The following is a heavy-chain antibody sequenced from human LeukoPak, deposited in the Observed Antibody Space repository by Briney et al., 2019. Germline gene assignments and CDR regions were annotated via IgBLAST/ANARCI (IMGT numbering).Heavy chain of an antibody. V-gene: IGHV4-59*01. CDR3: ARDSDSATVTTFGY. CDR2: ISYTGST. D-gene: IGHD4-17*01. Sequence: SETLSLTCTVSGGSISSYYWSWIRQPPGKGLEWIGYISYTGSTNYNPSLKSRVTISADTSNNQFSLKLSSVTAADTAVYYCARDSDSATVTTFGYWGQGTLVTVSS. J-gene: IGHJ4*02. CDR1: GGSISSYY.